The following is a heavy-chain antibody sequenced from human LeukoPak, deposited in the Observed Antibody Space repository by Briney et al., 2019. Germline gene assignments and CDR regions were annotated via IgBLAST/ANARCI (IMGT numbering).Heavy chain of an antibody. CDR1: GSAFSDYW. CDR3: ARDRYCGTRRCSELSWLDP. V-gene: IGHV3-7*01. Sequence: QAGGSLRLSCAASGSAFSDYWMSWVRQTPGKGLEWVASINQDGTDKDYVDFVRGRFTISRDNAKNSLNLQMNSLRAEDTGVYYCARDRYCGTRRCSELSWLDPWGQGTLVTVSS. D-gene: IGHD2-21*01. J-gene: IGHJ5*02. CDR2: INQDGTDK.